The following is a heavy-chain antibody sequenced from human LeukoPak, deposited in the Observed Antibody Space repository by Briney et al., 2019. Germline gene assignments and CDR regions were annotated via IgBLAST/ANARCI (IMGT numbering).Heavy chain of an antibody. V-gene: IGHV4-59*12. J-gene: IGHJ4*02. Sequence: SETLSLTCNVSGGSISNYYWSWIRQPPGKGLEWIGDIYYTGSTNYNPSLKSRVSISVDTSKNQFSLKLSSVTAADTAVYYCATSIAVAGMIKNQFDYWGQGTLVTVSS. D-gene: IGHD6-19*01. CDR3: ATSIAVAGMIKNQFDY. CDR1: GGSISNYY. CDR2: IYYTGST.